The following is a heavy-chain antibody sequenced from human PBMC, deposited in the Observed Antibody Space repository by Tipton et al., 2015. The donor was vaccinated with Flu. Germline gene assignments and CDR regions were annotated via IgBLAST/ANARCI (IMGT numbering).Heavy chain of an antibody. Sequence: SLRLSCAASGFSFDHYAMHWVRQVPGKGLEWVSGISWNSGRIDYADSVKGRFTISRDNAKNSLYLQMHSLRVEDTALYYCAKDKGYSSSALEKSVDVWGQGTTVTVSS. J-gene: IGHJ6*02. V-gene: IGHV3-9*01. CDR3: AKDKGYSSSALEKSVDV. CDR2: ISWNSGRI. CDR1: GFSFDHYA. D-gene: IGHD6-19*01.